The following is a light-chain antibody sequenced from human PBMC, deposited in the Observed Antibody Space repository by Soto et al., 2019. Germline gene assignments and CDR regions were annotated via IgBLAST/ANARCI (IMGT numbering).Light chain of an antibody. CDR2: GAS. J-gene: IGKJ1*01. V-gene: IGKV1-5*01. CDR1: QSIRHY. CDR3: RHHNSYSQT. Sequence: DIQMTQSPPTLSASVGDRVTITCRASQSIRHYLAWYQQMPGKAPKLLIYGASTLRSGVPSRFSGSGSGTEFTLTISSLQPDDFGTYFCRHHNSYSQTFGQGTKV.